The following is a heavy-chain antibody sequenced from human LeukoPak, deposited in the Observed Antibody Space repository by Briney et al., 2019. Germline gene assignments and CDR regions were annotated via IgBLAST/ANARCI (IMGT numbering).Heavy chain of an antibody. CDR1: GFTFDDYA. V-gene: IGHV3-9*01. CDR3: AKDSGTTVTSFDY. J-gene: IGHJ4*02. Sequence: HPGGSLRLSCAASGFTFDDYAMHWVRQAPGKGLEWVSGISWNSGSIGYADSVKGRFTISRDNAKNSLYLQMNSLRAEDTALYYCAKDSGTTVTSFDYWGQGTLVTVSS. D-gene: IGHD4-17*01. CDR2: ISWNSGSI.